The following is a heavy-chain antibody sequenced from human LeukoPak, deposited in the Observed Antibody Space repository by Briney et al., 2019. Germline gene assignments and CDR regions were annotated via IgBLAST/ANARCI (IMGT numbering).Heavy chain of an antibody. CDR2: LNPDTGST. V-gene: IGHV1-2*02. Sequence: ASVKVSCKASGYTFTGYYIHWVRQAPAQELEWMGGLNPDTGSTNYAQKFQARVIMTRDTSINTAYMELRRLRYDDTAMYFCARESFSGSGGLNWFAPWGQGTLVTVSA. CDR3: ARESFSGSGGLNWFAP. CDR1: GYTFTGYY. J-gene: IGHJ5*02. D-gene: IGHD3-10*01.